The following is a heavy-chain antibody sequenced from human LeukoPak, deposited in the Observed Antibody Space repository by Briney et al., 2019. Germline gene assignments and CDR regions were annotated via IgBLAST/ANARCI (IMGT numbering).Heavy chain of an antibody. Sequence: SVKVSCKASGGTFSSYAISWVRQAPGQGLEWMGSIIPIFGTANYAHNFQGRVTITTDESTSTVYMELSRLSSEDTAVYYCARDGYSSGWLESADYWGQGTLVTVSS. CDR1: GGTFSSYA. V-gene: IGHV1-69*05. D-gene: IGHD6-19*01. CDR3: ARDGYSSGWLESADY. J-gene: IGHJ4*02. CDR2: IIPIFGTA.